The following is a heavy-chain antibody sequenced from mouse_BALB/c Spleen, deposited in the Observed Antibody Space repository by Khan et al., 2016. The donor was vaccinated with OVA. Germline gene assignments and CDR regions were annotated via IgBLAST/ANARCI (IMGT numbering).Heavy chain of an antibody. Sequence: EVKLEESGTVLARPGTSVKMSCKASGYTFTSYWMHWVKQRPGQGLEWIGAIYPGNSDTSYNQKFKGKAKLTAVTSNSTGSMELSSLTNEDSAVYYCTRFGYLFAYWGQGTLVTVSA. J-gene: IGHJ3*01. CDR3: TRFGYLFAY. V-gene: IGHV1-5*01. CDR2: IYPGNSDT. CDR1: GYTFTSYW. D-gene: IGHD2-2*01.